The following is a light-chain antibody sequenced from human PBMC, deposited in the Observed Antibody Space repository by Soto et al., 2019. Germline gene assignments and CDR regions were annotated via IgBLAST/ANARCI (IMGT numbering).Light chain of an antibody. J-gene: IGKJ5*01. CDR2: DAS. CDR3: QQYDILPIT. V-gene: IGKV1-33*01. CDR1: QDINIY. Sequence: IHVTQPPTTPFAILWGLVTIPLQATQDINIYLNWYQQKPGKAPNLLIYDASNLEIGVPSRFSGSGSGTHFTFTISSLQTEDIGTYYCQQYDILPITFGRGTRLEIK.